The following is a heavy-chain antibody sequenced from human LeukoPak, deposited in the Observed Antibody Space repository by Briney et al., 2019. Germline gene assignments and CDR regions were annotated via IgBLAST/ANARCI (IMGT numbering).Heavy chain of an antibody. CDR2: ISGSGGST. V-gene: IGHV3-23*01. CDR1: GFTFSSYA. D-gene: IGHD6-19*01. CDR3: AKPSYSSGWPEYFQH. J-gene: IGHJ1*01. Sequence: GGSLRLSCAASGFTFSSYAMSWVRQAPGKGLEWVSAISGSGGSTYYADSVKGRFTISRDNSKNTLYLQMNSLRAENTAVYYCAKPSYSSGWPEYFQHWGQGTLVTVSS.